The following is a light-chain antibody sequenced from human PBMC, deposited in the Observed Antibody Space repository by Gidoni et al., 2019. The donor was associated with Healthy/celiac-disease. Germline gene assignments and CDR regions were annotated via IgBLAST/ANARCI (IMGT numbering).Light chain of an antibody. Sequence: DIQMTQSPSSLSASVGDRVTITCRASQSSSSYLNWYQQKPGKAPKLLIYAASSLQSGVPSRFSGSVSGTDFTLTISSLQPEDFATYYCQQSYSTPLTFGPGTKVEIK. J-gene: IGKJ3*01. CDR3: QQSYSTPLT. CDR1: QSSSSY. V-gene: IGKV1-39*01. CDR2: AAS.